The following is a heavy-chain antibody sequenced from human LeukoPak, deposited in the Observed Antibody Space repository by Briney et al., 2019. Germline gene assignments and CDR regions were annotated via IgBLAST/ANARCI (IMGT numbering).Heavy chain of an antibody. D-gene: IGHD2-8*01. Sequence: PGGSLRLSCAASGFTFSSYSMNWVRQAPGKGLEWVSSISSSSSYIYYADSVKGRFTISRDNAKNSLYLQMNSLRAEDAAVYYCARMLGAISAFDIWGQGTMVTVSS. CDR1: GFTFSSYS. CDR2: ISSSSSYI. J-gene: IGHJ3*02. V-gene: IGHV3-21*01. CDR3: ARMLGAISAFDI.